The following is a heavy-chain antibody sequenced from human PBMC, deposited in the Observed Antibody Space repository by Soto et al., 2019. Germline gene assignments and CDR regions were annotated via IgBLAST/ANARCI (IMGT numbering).Heavy chain of an antibody. CDR2: TYYRSNWYN. CDR3: SRDAARIFYY. D-gene: IGHD6-6*01. Sequence: AQTLSLTCAISGDGVSGNSAAWNGVRRSPSRGLEWLGRTYYRSNWYNEYAVSVKSRITFNPDTSKNQISLQLDSVTPEDTAVYYCSRDAARIFYYWGQGILVIVSS. J-gene: IGHJ4*02. CDR1: GDGVSGNSAA. V-gene: IGHV6-1*01.